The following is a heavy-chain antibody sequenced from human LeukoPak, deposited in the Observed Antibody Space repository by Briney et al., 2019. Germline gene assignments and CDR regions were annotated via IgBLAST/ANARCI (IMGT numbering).Heavy chain of an antibody. Sequence: SVKVSCKASGGTFSSYAISWVRQAPGQGLEWMGGIIPIFGTANYAQKFQGRVTTTTDESTSTAYMELSSLRSEDTAVYYCARTVKHVVIATPYYYYYMDVWGKGTTVTVSS. J-gene: IGHJ6*03. V-gene: IGHV1-69*05. D-gene: IGHD2-21*01. CDR3: ARTVKHVVIATPYYYYYMDV. CDR2: IIPIFGTA. CDR1: GGTFSSYA.